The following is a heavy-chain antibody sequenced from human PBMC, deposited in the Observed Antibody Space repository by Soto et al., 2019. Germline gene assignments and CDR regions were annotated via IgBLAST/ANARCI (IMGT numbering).Heavy chain of an antibody. Sequence: VQLQESGPGLVKPSETLSLTCTVSGGSIISDYWSWLRQPPGKGLEWIGYIAYSGSTNYNPSLQSLVTISVDTSKNQFSLNLSSVTAADTAVYYCARVLTGTSLFDYWGQGTLVTVSS. CDR2: IAYSGST. CDR3: ARVLTGTSLFDY. CDR1: GGSIISDY. J-gene: IGHJ4*02. D-gene: IGHD7-27*01. V-gene: IGHV4-59*01.